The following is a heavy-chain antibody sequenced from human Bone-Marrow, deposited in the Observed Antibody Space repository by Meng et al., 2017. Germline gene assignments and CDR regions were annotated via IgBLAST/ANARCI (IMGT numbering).Heavy chain of an antibody. CDR3: ARAPHPGRGAEYYFDY. CDR2: ISSSSSYI. Sequence: GESLKISCAGSGFTFSSYSMNWVRQAPGKGLEWVSSISSSSSYIYYADSVKGRFTISRDNAKNSLYLQMNSLRAEDTAVYYCARAPHPGRGAEYYFDYWGQGTLVTVSS. D-gene: IGHD3-10*01. J-gene: IGHJ4*02. V-gene: IGHV3-21*01. CDR1: GFTFSSYS.